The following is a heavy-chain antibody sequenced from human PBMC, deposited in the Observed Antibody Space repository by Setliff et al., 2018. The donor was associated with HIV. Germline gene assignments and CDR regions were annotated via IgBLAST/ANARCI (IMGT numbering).Heavy chain of an antibody. V-gene: IGHV4-38-2*01. D-gene: IGHD3-22*01. J-gene: IGHJ4*02. CDR1: GYSISSGYH. CDR3: ARHPNDYDSSGYSLQGYFDY. Sequence: SETLSLTCAVSGYSISSGYHGGWIRQPPGKGLEWIGSIYHSGSTYYNPSLKSRVTISVDTSKNQFSLKLSSVTAADTAVYYCARHPNDYDSSGYSLQGYFDYWGQGTLVTVSS. CDR2: IYHSGST.